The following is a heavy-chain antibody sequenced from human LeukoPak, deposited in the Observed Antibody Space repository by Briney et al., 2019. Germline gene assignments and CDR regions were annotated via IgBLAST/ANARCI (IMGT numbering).Heavy chain of an antibody. D-gene: IGHD2-2*01. CDR2: IIPIFGTA. V-gene: IGHV1-69*01. CDR1: GGTFSSYA. Sequence: SVKVSCKASGGTFSSYAISWVRQAPGQGLEWMGGIIPIFGTANYAQKFQGRVTITADESTSTAYMELSSLRSEDTAVYYCARSNSNYLGYCSSTSCYESYYYYGMDVWGQGTTVTVSS. CDR3: ARSNSNYLGYCSSTSCYESYYYYGMDV. J-gene: IGHJ6*02.